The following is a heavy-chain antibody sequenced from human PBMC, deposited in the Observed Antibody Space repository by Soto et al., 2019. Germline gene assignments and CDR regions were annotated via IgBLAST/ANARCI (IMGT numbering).Heavy chain of an antibody. D-gene: IGHD3-3*01. V-gene: IGHV4-34*01. J-gene: IGHJ6*02. Sequence: SETLSLTCAVYGGSFSGYYWSWIRQPPGKGLEWIGEINHSGSTNYNPSLKSRVTISVDTSKNQFSLKLSSVTAADTAVYYCARERNTIFGVVISLGVWGQGTTVTVSS. CDR1: GGSFSGYY. CDR2: INHSGST. CDR3: ARERNTIFGVVISLGV.